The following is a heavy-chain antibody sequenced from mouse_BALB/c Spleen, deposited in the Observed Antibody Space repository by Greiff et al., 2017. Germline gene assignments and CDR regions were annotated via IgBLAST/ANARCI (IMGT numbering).Heavy chain of an antibody. CDR2: ISSGGST. J-gene: IGHJ2*01. CDR3: ARGLWLRWYYFDY. V-gene: IGHV5-6-5*01. D-gene: IGHD2-2*01. CDR1: GFTFSSYA. Sequence: EVMLVESGGGLVKPGGSLKLSCAASGFTFSSYAMSWVRQTPEKRLEWVATISSGGSTYYPDSVKGRFTISRDNARNILYLQISSLRSEDTAMYYCARGLWLRWYYFDYWGQGTTLTVSS.